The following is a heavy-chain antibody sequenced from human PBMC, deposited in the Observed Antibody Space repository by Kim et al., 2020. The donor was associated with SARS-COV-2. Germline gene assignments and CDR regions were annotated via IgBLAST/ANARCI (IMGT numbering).Heavy chain of an antibody. CDR3: TRGTASAWYRAKFDNYFGY. D-gene: IGHD2-21*02. V-gene: IGHV3-48*02. J-gene: IGHJ4*02. CDR2: ISATSSTI. Sequence: GGSLRLSCEASGFSFAAHSMAWVRQAPGEGLEWISYISATSSTIHYADSVKGRFTISRDDAKNSLYLQMNNLRDDDTAVYYCTRGTASAWYRAKFDNYFGYWGQGTLVTVSS. CDR1: GFSFAAHS.